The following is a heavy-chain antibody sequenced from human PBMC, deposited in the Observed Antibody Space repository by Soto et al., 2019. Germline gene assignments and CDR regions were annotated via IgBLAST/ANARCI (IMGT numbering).Heavy chain of an antibody. V-gene: IGHV5-51*01. J-gene: IGHJ6*02. D-gene: IGHD3-10*01. Sequence: GGSLKISCNGSGYSFTSYWIGWVRQMPGKGLEWRGIIYPGDSDTRYSPSFQGQVTISADKSIITAYLQWSSLKASDTAMYYCATHYTMFRGVIPNYYYGMDVWGQGTTVTVSS. CDR2: IYPGDSDT. CDR3: ATHYTMFRGVIPNYYYGMDV. CDR1: GYSFTSYW.